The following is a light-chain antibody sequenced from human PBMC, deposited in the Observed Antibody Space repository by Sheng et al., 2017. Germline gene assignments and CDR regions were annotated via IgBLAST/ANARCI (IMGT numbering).Light chain of an antibody. CDR1: QGINSA. CDR2: DVS. V-gene: IGKV1-13*02. CDR3: QHFDSYGVT. Sequence: AIQLTQSPSSLSASVGDRVTITCRASQGINSALGWYQQKPGKAPKVLIYDVSSLESGVPSRFXGRGSGTDFTLTIGSLQPEDFATYYCQHFDSYGVTFGGGTKVEIK. J-gene: IGKJ4*01.